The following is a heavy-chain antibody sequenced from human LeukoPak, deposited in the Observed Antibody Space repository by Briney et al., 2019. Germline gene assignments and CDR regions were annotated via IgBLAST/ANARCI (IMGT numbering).Heavy chain of an antibody. CDR3: ARDRADSYGYSYYVEN. D-gene: IGHD5-18*01. CDR2: IYSGGAT. CDR1: GFTVSTNY. Sequence: GGSLRLSCAASGFTVSTNYMSWVRQAPGKGLEWVSVIYSGGATFYADSVKGRFTISRDNSRNTLYLQMNSLRAEDTAVYYCARDRADSYGYSYYVENWGQGTLVSVSS. J-gene: IGHJ4*02. V-gene: IGHV3-53*01.